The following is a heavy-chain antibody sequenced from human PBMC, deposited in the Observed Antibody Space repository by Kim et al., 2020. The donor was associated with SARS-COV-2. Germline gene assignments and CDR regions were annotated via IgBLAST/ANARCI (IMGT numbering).Heavy chain of an antibody. V-gene: IGHV1-3*01. Sequence: ASVKVSCKASGYTFTSYVMYWVRQAPGQRLEWMGWINAGNANTKYSQKFQGRVTITRDTSASTAHMELSSLRSEDTAVYYCARDRYYDFWSGYYFDYWGQ. CDR3: ARDRYYDFWSGYYFDY. J-gene: IGHJ4*02. CDR1: GYTFTSYV. CDR2: INAGNANT. D-gene: IGHD3-3*01.